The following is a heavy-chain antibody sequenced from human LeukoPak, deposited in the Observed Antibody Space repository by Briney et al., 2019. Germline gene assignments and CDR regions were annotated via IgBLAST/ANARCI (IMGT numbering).Heavy chain of an antibody. CDR1: GGSISSYY. CDR3: AGERSGYYGATMDV. J-gene: IGHJ6*03. CDR2: IYTSGST. D-gene: IGHD3-3*01. V-gene: IGHV4-4*07. Sequence: SETLSLTCTVSGGSISSYYWSWIRQPAGKGLEWIGRIYTSGSTNYNPSLKSRVTMSVDTSKNQFSLKLSSVTAADTAVCYCAGERSGYYGATMDVWGKGTTVTVSS.